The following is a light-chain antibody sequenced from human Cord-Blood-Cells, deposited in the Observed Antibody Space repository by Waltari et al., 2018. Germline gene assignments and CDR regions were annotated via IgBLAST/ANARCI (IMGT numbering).Light chain of an antibody. V-gene: IGLV2-14*01. CDR3: SSYTSSSTLV. J-gene: IGLJ2*01. CDR2: DVS. CDR1: SSDVGGYNY. Sequence: QSALTQPASVSGSPGQSITISCTGTSSDVGGYNYVSWYQQHPGKAPTLMIYDVSNRPSGVPNRFSGSKSANTASLTISGLQAEDEADYYCSSYTSSSTLVFGGGTKLTVL.